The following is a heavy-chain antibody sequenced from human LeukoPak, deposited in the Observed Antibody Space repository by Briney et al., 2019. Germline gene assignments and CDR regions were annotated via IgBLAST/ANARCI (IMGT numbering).Heavy chain of an antibody. CDR3: ARDFGDGSYYY. Sequence: GGSLRLSYAASGFTVSSNYMSWVRQAPGKGLEWVSVIYSGGSTYYADSVKGRLTISRDNSKNTLYLQMNSLRAEDTAVYYCARDFGDGSYYYWGQGTLVTVSS. J-gene: IGHJ4*02. CDR1: GFTVSSNY. CDR2: IYSGGST. V-gene: IGHV3-66*02. D-gene: IGHD1-26*01.